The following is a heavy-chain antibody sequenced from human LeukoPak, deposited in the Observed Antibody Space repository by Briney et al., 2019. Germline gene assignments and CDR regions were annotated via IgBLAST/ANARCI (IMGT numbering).Heavy chain of an antibody. J-gene: IGHJ4*02. Sequence: GGSLRLSCAASGFTVSSNYMSWVRQAPGKGLEWVSVIYSGGSTYYADSAKGRFTISRDNSKNTLYLQMNSLRAEDTAVYYCAGEGGDNIWGNDFDYWGQGTLVTVSS. CDR2: IYSGGST. D-gene: IGHD3-16*01. CDR1: GFTVSSNY. CDR3: AGEGGDNIWGNDFDY. V-gene: IGHV3-66*01.